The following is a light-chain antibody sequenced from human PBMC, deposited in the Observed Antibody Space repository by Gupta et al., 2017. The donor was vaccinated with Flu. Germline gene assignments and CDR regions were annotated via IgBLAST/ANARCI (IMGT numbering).Light chain of an antibody. CDR2: AAS. J-gene: IGKJ3*01. V-gene: IGKV1-39*01. CDR1: QSISHY. CDR3: QQRYSNHPENT. Sequence: DIQMAQSPSSLSASVGDRVTITCRASQSISHYLNWYQQKPGKAPKLLIYAASSLRRGVPSRFSGSGSGTDFTLTISSRQPEDFATYYCQQRYSNHPENTFGHGTKVDIK.